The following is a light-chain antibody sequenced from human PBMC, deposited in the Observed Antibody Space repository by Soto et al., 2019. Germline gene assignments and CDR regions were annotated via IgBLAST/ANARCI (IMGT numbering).Light chain of an antibody. Sequence: QSVLTQPPSASGTPGQRVTISCSGSYSNIGTNTVNWYQQLPGAAPKLLIYNESQRPSGVPDRFSGSKPGTSASLAIGGLQSEDEDDYYCAAWDGSLNVVLFGGGTQVTVL. CDR2: NES. CDR3: AAWDGSLNVVL. J-gene: IGLJ2*01. CDR1: YSNIGTNT. V-gene: IGLV1-44*01.